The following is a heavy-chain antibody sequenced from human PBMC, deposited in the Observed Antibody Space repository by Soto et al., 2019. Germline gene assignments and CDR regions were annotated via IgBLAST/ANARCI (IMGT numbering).Heavy chain of an antibody. CDR1: GFTVSSYG. Sequence: QVQLVESGGGVVHPGRSLRLSCAASGFTVSSYGMPWVRQAPGKGLEWVAVISYDGSNKYYADSVKGRFTISRDNSKNTLYLQMNSLRAEDTAVDYCAKSLQQYESDDYWGQGTLVTVSS. D-gene: IGHD2-2*01. V-gene: IGHV3-30*18. CDR3: AKSLQQYESDDY. J-gene: IGHJ4*02. CDR2: ISYDGSNK.